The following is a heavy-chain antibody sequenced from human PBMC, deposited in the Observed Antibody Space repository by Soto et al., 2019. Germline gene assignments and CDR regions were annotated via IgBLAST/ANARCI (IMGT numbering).Heavy chain of an antibody. Sequence: SETLSLTCTVSGGSISSSSYYWGCIRQPPGKGLEWIASIDYTGNTFYNPSLTSRVTISVDTSKNQFSLKVTSVTAADTAVYYCARINKGYGTDSWGQGTLVTV. CDR3: ARINKGYGTDS. V-gene: IGHV4-39*01. CDR1: GGSISSSSYY. D-gene: IGHD5-18*01. CDR2: IDYTGNT. J-gene: IGHJ4*02.